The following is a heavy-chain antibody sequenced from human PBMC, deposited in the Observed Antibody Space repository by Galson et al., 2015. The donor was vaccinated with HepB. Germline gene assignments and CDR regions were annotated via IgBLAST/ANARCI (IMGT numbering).Heavy chain of an antibody. Sequence: SLRLSCAASGFTFSGSAMHWVRQASGKGLEWVGRIRSRANSYATAYAASVKGRFTISRDDSKNTAYLQMNSLKTEDTAVYYCTRLYNWNDRSRASDIWGQGTMVTVSS. CDR3: TRLYNWNDRSRASDI. J-gene: IGHJ3*02. V-gene: IGHV3-73*01. CDR2: IRSRANSYAT. D-gene: IGHD1-1*01. CDR1: GFTFSGSA.